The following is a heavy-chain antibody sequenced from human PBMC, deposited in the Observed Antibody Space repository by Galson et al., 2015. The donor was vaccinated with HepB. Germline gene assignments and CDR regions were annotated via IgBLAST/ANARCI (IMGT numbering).Heavy chain of an antibody. CDR2: INHGGSS. Sequence: SETLSLTCGLYGGSLSGYYWSWIRQAPGAGLEWIGEINHGGSSNNPSLKGRVTISLDGSKNQFSLRLMSVTAADTAVYYCARRGKYYDYVRGTPRRSHAFDKWGQGTKVTVSS. J-gene: IGHJ3*02. CDR3: ARRGKYYDYVRGTPRRSHAFDK. D-gene: IGHD3-16*01. V-gene: IGHV4-34*01. CDR1: GGSLSGYY.